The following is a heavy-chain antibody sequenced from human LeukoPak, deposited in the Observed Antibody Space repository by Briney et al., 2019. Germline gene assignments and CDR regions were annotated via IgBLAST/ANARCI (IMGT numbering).Heavy chain of an antibody. CDR1: GGSISSYY. D-gene: IGHD3-22*01. CDR2: IYYSGST. V-gene: IGHV4-59*01. J-gene: IGHJ3*02. CDR3: AREAMIVGNGAFDI. Sequence: ASETLSLTCTASGGSISSYYWSWIRQPPGKGLEWIGYIYYSGSTNHNPSLKSRVTISVDTSKNQFSLKLSSVTAADTAVYYCAREAMIVGNGAFDIWGQGTMVTVSS.